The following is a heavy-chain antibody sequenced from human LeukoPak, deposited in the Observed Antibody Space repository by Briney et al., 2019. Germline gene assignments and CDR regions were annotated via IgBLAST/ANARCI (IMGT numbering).Heavy chain of an antibody. CDR1: GFTFDDYA. J-gene: IGHJ5*02. CDR2: ISWNSGSI. Sequence: PGGSLRLSCAASGFTFDDYAMHWVRQAPGKGLEWVSGISWNSGSIGYADSVKGRFTISRDNAKNSLYLQVNSLRAEDTALYYCAKDIAHYDSSGPDTWGQGTLVTVSS. D-gene: IGHD3-22*01. CDR3: AKDIAHYDSSGPDT. V-gene: IGHV3-9*01.